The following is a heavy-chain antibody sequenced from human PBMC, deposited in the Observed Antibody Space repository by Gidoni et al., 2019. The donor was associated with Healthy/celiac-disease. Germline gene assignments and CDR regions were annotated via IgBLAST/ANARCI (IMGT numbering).Heavy chain of an antibody. CDR3: ARTRAYSGTYCDFDY. CDR1: GNSINSGDHY. CDR2: IYYRGST. J-gene: IGHJ4*02. V-gene: IGHV4-31*03. D-gene: IGHD1-26*01. Sequence: QVQLQESGPGLVKPSQTLSLTCTVSGNSINSGDHYWSWIRQRPGKGLEWIGYIYYRGSTSYNPSLKSRVAMSVDPSHNQFSLGVRSVTAADTAVYYCARTRAYSGTYCDFDYWGQGTLVTVSS.